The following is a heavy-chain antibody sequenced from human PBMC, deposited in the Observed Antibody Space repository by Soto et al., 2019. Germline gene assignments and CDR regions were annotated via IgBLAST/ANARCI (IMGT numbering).Heavy chain of an antibody. CDR1: GGSFSGYY. CDR3: ARGLGQQLGVWLDP. J-gene: IGHJ5*02. D-gene: IGHD6-13*01. Sequence: PSETLSLTCAVYGGSFSGYYWSWIRQPPGKGLEWIGEINHSGSTNYDPSLKSRVTISVDTSKNQFSLKLSSVTAADTAVYYCARGLGQQLGVWLDPWGQGTLVTVAS. V-gene: IGHV4-34*01. CDR2: INHSGST.